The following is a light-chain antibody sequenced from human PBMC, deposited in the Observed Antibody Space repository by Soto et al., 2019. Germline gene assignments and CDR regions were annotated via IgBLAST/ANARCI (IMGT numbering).Light chain of an antibody. CDR3: QQYGSSPLT. CDR1: QSVSSSY. J-gene: IGKJ4*01. CDR2: GAS. Sequence: EIVLTQSPGTLSLSPGERATLSCRASQSVSSSYLAWYQQKPGQAPRLLIYGASSRATGIPDRFSGSGSGTDVTLPISRLEPEDFAVYYCQQYGSSPLTFGGGTKVEIK. V-gene: IGKV3-20*01.